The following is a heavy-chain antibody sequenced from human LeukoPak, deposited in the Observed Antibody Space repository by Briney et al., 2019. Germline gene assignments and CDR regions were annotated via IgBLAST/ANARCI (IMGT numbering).Heavy chain of an antibody. CDR1: GFTLSSYS. J-gene: IGHJ4*02. CDR2: ISSSSSYI. Sequence: RGSLRLSCAASGFTLSSYSMNWVRQAPGKGLEWVSSISSSSSYIYYADSVKGRFTISRDNAKNSLYLQMNSLRAEDTAVYYCAREFGGPPNYWGQGTLVTVSS. D-gene: IGHD4-23*01. V-gene: IGHV3-21*01. CDR3: AREFGGPPNY.